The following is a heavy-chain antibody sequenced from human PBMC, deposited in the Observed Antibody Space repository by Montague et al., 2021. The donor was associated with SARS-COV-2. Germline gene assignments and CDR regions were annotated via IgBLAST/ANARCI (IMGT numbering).Heavy chain of an antibody. V-gene: IGHV4-4*02. D-gene: IGHD6-13*01. CDR1: GASVSSINW. J-gene: IGHJ4*02. CDR2: IHHTGII. CDR3: ASHPVFQQLYS. Sequence: SETLSLTCAVSGASVSSINWWSWVRQPPGRCLEWIAEIHHTGIINFNPSLRSRGLISLDSSKNQFSLTLNSVTAAYTATYYCASHPVFQQLYSWGQGTLV.